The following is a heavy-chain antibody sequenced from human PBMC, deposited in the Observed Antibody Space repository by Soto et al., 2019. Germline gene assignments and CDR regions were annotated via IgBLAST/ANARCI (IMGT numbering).Heavy chain of an antibody. CDR2: IIPIFGTA. Sequence: PVKVSSKASGGTFSSYAISWVRQAPGQGLEWMGGIIPIFGTANYAQKFQGRVTITADESTSTAYMELSSLRSEDTAVYYCARDFKESQYYYYCMDVWGKGTTVTVPS. CDR3: ARDFKESQYYYYCMDV. CDR1: GGTFSSYA. J-gene: IGHJ6*03. V-gene: IGHV1-69*13. D-gene: IGHD3-10*01.